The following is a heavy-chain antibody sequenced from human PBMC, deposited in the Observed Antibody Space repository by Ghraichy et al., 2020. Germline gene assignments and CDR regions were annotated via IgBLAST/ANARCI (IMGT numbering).Heavy chain of an antibody. CDR1: GGSITSTSYY. CDR2: ISYHGNT. Sequence: SETLSLTCTVSGGSITSTSYYWGWYRQPPGKGREWIATISYHGNTYHNPSFESRVTISRDTSSNQFSLTLSSVTAADTAVYHCARVFWSGSARGSDPWGQGTLVTVSS. CDR3: ARVFWSGSARGSDP. V-gene: IGHV4-39*01. J-gene: IGHJ5*02. D-gene: IGHD3-3*01.